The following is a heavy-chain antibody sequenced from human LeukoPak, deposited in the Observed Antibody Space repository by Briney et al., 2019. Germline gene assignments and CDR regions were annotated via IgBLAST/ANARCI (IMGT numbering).Heavy chain of an antibody. J-gene: IGHJ6*02. D-gene: IGHD4-17*01. Sequence: PGGSLRLSCAASGFTFSSFALHRVRQAPGKGLEWVAVISFDGSNKYYADSVKGRFTISRDNSKNTLYLQMSSLRAEDTAVYYCARAGTTVTTPYYYGMDVWGQGTTVTVSS. CDR2: ISFDGSNK. CDR3: ARAGTTVTTPYYYGMDV. CDR1: GFTFSSFA. V-gene: IGHV3-30-3*01.